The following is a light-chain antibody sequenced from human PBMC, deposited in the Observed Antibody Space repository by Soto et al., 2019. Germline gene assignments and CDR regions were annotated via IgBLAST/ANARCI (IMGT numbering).Light chain of an antibody. J-gene: IGKJ5*01. CDR2: DAS. CDR3: QQRSNWPIT. Sequence: EIVLTQSPATLSLSPGERATLSCRASQSVTTYLVWYQQKPGQAPRLLIYDASNRATGIPARFSGRGSGTAFTPTISSLEPEDFAIYYCQQRSNWPITFGQGTRLEIK. CDR1: QSVTTY. V-gene: IGKV3-11*01.